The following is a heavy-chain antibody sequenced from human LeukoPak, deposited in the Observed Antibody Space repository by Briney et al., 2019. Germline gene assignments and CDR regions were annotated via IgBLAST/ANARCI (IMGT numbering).Heavy chain of an antibody. CDR1: GGSISSSSYY. D-gene: IGHD2-2*01. CDR3: ARRPPLGVVVPAAIDWFDP. Sequence: SETLSLTCTVSGGSISSSSYYWGWIRQPPGKGLEWIGGIYYSGSTYYNPSLKSRVTISVDTSKNQFSLKLSSVTAADTAVYYCARRPPLGVVVPAAIDWFDPWGQGTLVTVSS. V-gene: IGHV4-39*01. J-gene: IGHJ5*02. CDR2: IYYSGST.